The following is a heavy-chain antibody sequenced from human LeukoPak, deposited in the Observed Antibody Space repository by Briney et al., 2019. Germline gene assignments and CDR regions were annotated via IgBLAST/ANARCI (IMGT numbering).Heavy chain of an antibody. CDR3: AKYVSTGWFDP. J-gene: IGHJ5*02. Sequence: PSETLSLTCSVCGGSIRNYYWSWIRQPPGKGLEWIGYIYYSGSTNYNPSLKSRVTISVDTSENQFSLKLSSVTAADTALYYCAKYVSTGWFDPWGQGTLVTVSS. D-gene: IGHD5/OR15-5a*01. CDR1: GGSIRNYY. V-gene: IGHV4-59*08. CDR2: IYYSGST.